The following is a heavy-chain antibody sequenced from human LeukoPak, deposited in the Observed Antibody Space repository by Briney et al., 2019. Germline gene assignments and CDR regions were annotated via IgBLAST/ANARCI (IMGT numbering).Heavy chain of an antibody. CDR1: GGSISSSSYY. CDR2: IYYSGST. D-gene: IGHD4-17*01. CDR3: ARRSVTKIGPNSYYYGMDV. J-gene: IGHJ6*02. V-gene: IGHV4-39*01. Sequence: PSETLSLTCTVSGGSISSSSYYWGWIRRPPGKGLEWIGNIYYSGSTYYNPSLKSRVTISVDTSKNQFSLKLSSVTAADTAVYYCARRSVTKIGPNSYYYGMDVWGQGTTVTVSS.